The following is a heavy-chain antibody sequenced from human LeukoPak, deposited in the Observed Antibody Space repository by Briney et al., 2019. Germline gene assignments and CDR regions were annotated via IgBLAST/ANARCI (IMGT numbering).Heavy chain of an antibody. D-gene: IGHD3-10*01. J-gene: IGHJ4*02. Sequence: SETLSLTCAVSGGSISSGGYSWSWIRQPPGKGLEWIGYIYHSGSTYYNPSLKSRVTISVDRSKNQFSLKLSSVTAADTAVYYCARVKYYYGSGSWYYFDYWGQGTLVTVSS. V-gene: IGHV4-30-2*01. CDR2: IYHSGST. CDR1: GGSISSGGYS. CDR3: ARVKYYYGSGSWYYFDY.